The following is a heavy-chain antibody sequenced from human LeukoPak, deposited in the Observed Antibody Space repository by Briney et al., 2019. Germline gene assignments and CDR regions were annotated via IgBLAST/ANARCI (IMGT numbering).Heavy chain of an antibody. Sequence: SETLSLTCAVYGVSFSGYYWSWIRQPPGKGLEWIGEINHSGSTNYNPSLKSRVTISVDTSKNQFSLKLSSVTAADTAVYYCARETQGSSSWYWGRGTLVIVSS. CDR2: INHSGST. J-gene: IGHJ4*02. D-gene: IGHD6-13*01. V-gene: IGHV4-34*01. CDR3: ARETQGSSSWY. CDR1: GVSFSGYY.